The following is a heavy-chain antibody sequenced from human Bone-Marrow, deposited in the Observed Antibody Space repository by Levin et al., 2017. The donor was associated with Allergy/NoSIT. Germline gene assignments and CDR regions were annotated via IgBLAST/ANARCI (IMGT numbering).Heavy chain of an antibody. D-gene: IGHD3/OR15-3a*01. CDR2: LSGSGIST. CDR1: GFTFSNYA. J-gene: IGHJ4*02. V-gene: IGHV3-23*01. CDR3: AKNFIMIFGPDY. Sequence: GESLKISCAASGFTFSNYAMSWVRQAPGKGLEWVSTLSGSGISTYYADSVKGRFTISRDNSKNTLYLQLNSLRAEDTALYYCAKNFIMIFGPDYWGQGTLVTVSS.